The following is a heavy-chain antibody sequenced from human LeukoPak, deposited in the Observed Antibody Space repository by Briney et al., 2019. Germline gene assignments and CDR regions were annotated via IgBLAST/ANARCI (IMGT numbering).Heavy chain of an antibody. V-gene: IGHV3-33*01. J-gene: IGHJ6*02. CDR2: IWYDGSNK. CDR1: GFTFSSYG. Sequence: GGSLRLSCAASGFTFSSYGMHWVRQAPGKGLEWVAVIWYDGSNKYYADSVKGRFTISRDNSKNTLYLQMNSLRDEDTAWYYFSRDLDYYYSSGYSYYYYGMDVWGQGTTVTVSS. CDR3: SRDLDYYYSSGYSYYYYGMDV. D-gene: IGHD3-22*01.